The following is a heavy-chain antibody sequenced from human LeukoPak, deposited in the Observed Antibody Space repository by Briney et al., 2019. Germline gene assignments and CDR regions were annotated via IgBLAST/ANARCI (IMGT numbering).Heavy chain of an antibody. D-gene: IGHD1-7*01. Sequence: GRSLRLYCAASGFTFSSYAMHWVRQAPGKGLEWVAVISYDGSNKYYADSVKGRFTISRDNSKNTLYLQMNSLRAEDTAVYYCARDYQDNWNYQDYWGQGTLVTVSS. CDR2: ISYDGSNK. V-gene: IGHV3-30-3*01. J-gene: IGHJ4*02. CDR3: ARDYQDNWNYQDY. CDR1: GFTFSSYA.